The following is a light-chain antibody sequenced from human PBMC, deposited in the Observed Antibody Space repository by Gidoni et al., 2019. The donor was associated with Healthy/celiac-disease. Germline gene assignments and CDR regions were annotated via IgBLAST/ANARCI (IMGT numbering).Light chain of an antibody. CDR3: QQRSNWWT. CDR2: DAS. CDR1: QSVSSY. Sequence: DIVLTQSPATLSLSPGERATLPCRASQSVSSYLAWYQQKPGQAPRLLIYDASNRATGIPARFSGSGSGTDFTLTISSLEPEYFAVYYCQQRSNWWTFGQGTKVEIK. J-gene: IGKJ1*01. V-gene: IGKV3-11*01.